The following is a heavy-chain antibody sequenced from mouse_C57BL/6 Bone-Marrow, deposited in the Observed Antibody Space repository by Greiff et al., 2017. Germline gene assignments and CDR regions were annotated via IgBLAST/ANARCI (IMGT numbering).Heavy chain of an antibody. Sequence: LQQPGAELVMPGASVKLSCKASGYTFTSYWMHWVKQRPGQGLEWIGEIDPSDSYTNYNQKFKGKSTLTVDKSSSTAYMQLSSLTSEDSAVYYCATSYYYGYFDYWGQGTTLTVSS. CDR3: ATSYYYGYFDY. CDR2: IDPSDSYT. CDR1: GYTFTSYW. J-gene: IGHJ2*01. V-gene: IGHV1-69*01. D-gene: IGHD1-1*01.